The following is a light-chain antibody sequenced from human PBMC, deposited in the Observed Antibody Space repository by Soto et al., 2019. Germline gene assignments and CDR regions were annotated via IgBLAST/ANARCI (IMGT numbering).Light chain of an antibody. V-gene: IGLV1-44*01. CDR2: SNS. J-gene: IGLJ1*01. CDR3: AAWDDSLNGHV. CDR1: SSNIGVNT. Sequence: QSVLTQPPSASGTPGQRVTISCSGSSSNIGVNTVNWYQQLPGSAPKVLIFSNSQRPSGVPDRFSGSKSGTSASLAISGLQSEDEADYYCAAWDDSLNGHVFGTGTKLTVL.